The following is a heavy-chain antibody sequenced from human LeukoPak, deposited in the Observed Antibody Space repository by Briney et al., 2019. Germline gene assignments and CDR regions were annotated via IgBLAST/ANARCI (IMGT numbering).Heavy chain of an antibody. J-gene: IGHJ6*03. D-gene: IGHD6-6*01. CDR2: IYPGDSDT. CDR1: GYSFTSYW. Sequence: GESLKISCKGSGYSFTSYWIGWVRQMPGKGLEWMGIIYPGDSDTRYSPSFQGQVTISADKSISTAYLQWSSLKASDTAMYYCARQSKQLLFPYYYYYMDVWGKGTTVTVSS. V-gene: IGHV5-51*01. CDR3: ARQSKQLLFPYYYYYMDV.